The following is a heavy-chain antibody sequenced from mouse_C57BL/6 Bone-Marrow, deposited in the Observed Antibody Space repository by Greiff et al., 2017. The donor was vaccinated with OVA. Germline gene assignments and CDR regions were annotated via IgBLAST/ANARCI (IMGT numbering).Heavy chain of an antibody. D-gene: IGHD1-1*01. J-gene: IGHJ3*01. V-gene: IGHV1-81*01. CDR2: IYPRSGNT. Sequence: QVQLQQSGAELARPGASVKLSCKASGYTFTSYGISWVKQRTGQGLEWIGEIYPRSGNTYYTEKFKGKATLTADKSSSTAYMELRSLTSEDSAVYFCARWRGSWFAYWGQGTLVTVSA. CDR1: GYTFTSYG. CDR3: ARWRGSWFAY.